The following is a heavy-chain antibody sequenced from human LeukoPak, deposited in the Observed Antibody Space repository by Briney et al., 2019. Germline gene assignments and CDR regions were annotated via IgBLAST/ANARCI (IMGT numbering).Heavy chain of an antibody. D-gene: IGHD6-6*01. CDR1: GGTFSSYA. J-gene: IGHJ3*02. CDR2: IIPIFGTA. CDR3: ARYSSSRRPYAFDI. V-gene: IGHV1-69*05. Sequence: GASVKVSCKASGGTFSSYAISWVRQAPGQGLEWIGGIIPIFGTANYAQKFQGRVTITTDESTSTAYMELSSLRSEDTAVYYCARYSSSRRPYAFDIWGQGTMVTVSS.